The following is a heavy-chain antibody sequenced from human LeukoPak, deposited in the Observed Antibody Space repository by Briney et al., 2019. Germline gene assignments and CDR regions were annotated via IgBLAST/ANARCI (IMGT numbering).Heavy chain of an antibody. CDR3: ARGVIATGGNDFDY. CDR2: IYHSGST. D-gene: IGHD6-13*01. V-gene: IGHV4-38-2*02. J-gene: IGHJ4*02. Sequence: SETLSLTCTVSRYSISSGYYWGWIRQPPGKGLEWIGSIYHSGSTHYKPSLKSRVIISIDTSKNQFSLKLSSVTAADTAVYYCARGVIATGGNDFDYWGQGTLVTVSS. CDR1: RYSISSGYY.